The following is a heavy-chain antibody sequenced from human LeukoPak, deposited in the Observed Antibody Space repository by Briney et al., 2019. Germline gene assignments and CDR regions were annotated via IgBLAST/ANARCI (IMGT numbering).Heavy chain of an antibody. CDR2: ISSSSSYI. J-gene: IGHJ4*02. CDR1: GFTFSSYS. Sequence: GSLRLSCAASGFTFSSYSMNWVRQAPGKGLAWVSSISSSSSYIYYADSVKGRFTISRDNAKNSLYLQMNSLRAEDTAVYYCASVEMATIVLDYWGQGTLVTVSS. D-gene: IGHD5-24*01. CDR3: ASVEMATIVLDY. V-gene: IGHV3-21*01.